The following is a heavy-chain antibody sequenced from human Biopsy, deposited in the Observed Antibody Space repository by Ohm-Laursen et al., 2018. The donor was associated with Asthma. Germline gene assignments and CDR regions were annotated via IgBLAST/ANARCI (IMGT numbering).Heavy chain of an antibody. CDR1: GFMFRSFG. V-gene: IGHV3-30*18. Sequence: SLRLSCAASGFMFRSFGMHWVRQAPGKGLEWVAVISYDGNHKFYEDSVKGRFTISRDNSKNTLYLQMNSRRTEDTAVYYCAKRRGYSGHDNDYWGQGALVIVSS. CDR3: AKRRGYSGHDNDY. CDR2: ISYDGNHK. D-gene: IGHD5-12*01. J-gene: IGHJ4*02.